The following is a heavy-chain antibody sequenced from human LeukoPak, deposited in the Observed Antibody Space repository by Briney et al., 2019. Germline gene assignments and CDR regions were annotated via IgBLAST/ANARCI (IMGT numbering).Heavy chain of an antibody. CDR2: ISYDGSNK. Sequence: RRSLRLSCAASGFTFSSYGMHWVRQAPGKGLEWVAVISYDGSNKYYADSVKGRFTISRDNSKNTLYLQMNSLRAEDTAVYYCAKGSQIAVAARAAYYSGMDVWGQGTTVTVSS. CDR3: AKGSQIAVAARAAYYSGMDV. V-gene: IGHV3-30*18. J-gene: IGHJ6*02. D-gene: IGHD6-19*01. CDR1: GFTFSSYG.